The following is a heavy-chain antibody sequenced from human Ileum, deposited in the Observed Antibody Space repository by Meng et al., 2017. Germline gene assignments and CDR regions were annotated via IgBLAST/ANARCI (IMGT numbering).Heavy chain of an antibody. CDR2: IYYSGST. CDR3: ARSSTSPASYFFDY. D-gene: IGHD6-6*01. Sequence: QVSLQEAGLRLVRLSETLALACTVSGGSVSSGSYYWSWIRQPPGKGLEWIGHIYYSGSTNYNPSLKSRVTISVDMSKNQFSLKLNSVTAADTAIYFCARSSTSPASYFFDYWGQGTLVTVSS. V-gene: IGHV4-61*01. J-gene: IGHJ4*02. CDR1: GGSVSSGSYY.